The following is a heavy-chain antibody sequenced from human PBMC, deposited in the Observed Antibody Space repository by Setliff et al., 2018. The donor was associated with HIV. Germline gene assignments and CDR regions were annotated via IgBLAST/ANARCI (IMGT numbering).Heavy chain of an antibody. CDR2: IDSSSSSI. J-gene: IGHJ4*02. Sequence: PGGSLRLSCAGSGFTFSSHSMNWVRQTPGKGLEWVSSIDSSSSSIYYADSVKGRFTISRDNAKNSLYLQMNTLRAEDTAVYYCAREGITGTTLHPYWGQGNLVTVSS. V-gene: IGHV3-21*01. D-gene: IGHD1-7*01. CDR1: GFTFSSHS. CDR3: AREGITGTTLHPY.